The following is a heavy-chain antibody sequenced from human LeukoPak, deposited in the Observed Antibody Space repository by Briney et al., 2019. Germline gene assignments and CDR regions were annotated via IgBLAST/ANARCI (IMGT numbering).Heavy chain of an antibody. CDR3: AREPYYYDSSGYAYYYYMDV. D-gene: IGHD3-22*01. V-gene: IGHV1-2*02. CDR1: GYTFTGDY. J-gene: IGHJ6*03. Sequence: ASVKVSCKASGYTFTGDYMHWVRQAPGQGLEWMGWTNPNSGGTNYAQKFQGRVTMTRDTSISTAYMELSRLRSDDTAVYYCAREPYYYDSSGYAYYYYMDVWGKGTTVTVSS. CDR2: TNPNSGGT.